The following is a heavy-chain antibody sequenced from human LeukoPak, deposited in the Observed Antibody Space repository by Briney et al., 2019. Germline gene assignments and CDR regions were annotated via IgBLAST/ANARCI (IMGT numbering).Heavy chain of an antibody. D-gene: IGHD3-16*01. V-gene: IGHV4-39*07. Sequence: SETLSLTCAISGGSITSSSYYWVWIRQPPGKGLEWIGNIYYSGSTHYNPSLKSRVTISVDTSKNQFSLKLSSVTAADTAVYYCARETSQKGAHYMDVWGKGTTVTISS. CDR1: GGSITSSSYY. CDR3: ARETSQKGAHYMDV. J-gene: IGHJ6*03. CDR2: IYYSGST.